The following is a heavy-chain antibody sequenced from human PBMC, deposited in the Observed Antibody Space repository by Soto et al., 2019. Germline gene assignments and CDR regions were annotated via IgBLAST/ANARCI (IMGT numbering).Heavy chain of an antibody. CDR1: GGSISSSSYY. V-gene: IGHV4-39*01. Sequence: QLQLQESGPGLVKPSETLSLTCTVSGGSISSSSYYWGWIRQPPGKGLEWIGSIYYSGSTYYNPSLKRRVTISVDTSKNQFSLKLSSVTAADTAVYYCARQGITMIGRAFDIWGQGTMVTVSS. J-gene: IGHJ3*02. CDR2: IYYSGST. D-gene: IGHD3-10*02. CDR3: ARQGITMIGRAFDI.